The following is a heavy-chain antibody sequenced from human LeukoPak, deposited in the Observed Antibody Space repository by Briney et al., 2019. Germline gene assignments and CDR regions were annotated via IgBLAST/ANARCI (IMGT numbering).Heavy chain of an antibody. Sequence: PGGSLRLSCAASGFTFSRYWMHWVRQAPGKGLVWVSRINSGGSDTTYADSVKGRFTISRDNAKNTLYLQMNNLRAEDTAVYYCAREDYESYFFDYWGQGALVTVSS. D-gene: IGHD3-22*01. CDR1: GFTFSRYW. J-gene: IGHJ4*02. CDR2: INSGGSDT. V-gene: IGHV3-74*01. CDR3: AREDYESYFFDY.